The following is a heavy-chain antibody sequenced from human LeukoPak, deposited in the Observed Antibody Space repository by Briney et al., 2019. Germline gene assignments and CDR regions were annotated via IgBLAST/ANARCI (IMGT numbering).Heavy chain of an antibody. V-gene: IGHV4-34*01. CDR2: IIHNGSR. Sequence: KSSETLSLTCDVYGDSFSGYYWTWIRQTPEKGLEWIGEIIHNGSRSVNPSLESRVTISVDTSKNQFSLKLTSVTAADTSAYYCVTGFCRGDSCSSAEYFQHWGQGTLVTVSS. CDR1: GDSFSGYY. D-gene: IGHD2-15*01. J-gene: IGHJ1*01. CDR3: VTGFCRGDSCSSAEYFQH.